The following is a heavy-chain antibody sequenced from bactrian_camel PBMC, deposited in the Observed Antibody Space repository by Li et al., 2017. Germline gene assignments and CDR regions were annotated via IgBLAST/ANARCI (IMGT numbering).Heavy chain of an antibody. CDR2: IDIDGAI. Sequence: HVQLVESGGGSVPVGGSLRLSCAASGFTFSAACMAWFRQAPGKEREGVAAIDIDGAIKHADSVEGRFTISKDNARNILYLQMNSLKPEDTAMYYCAADPALGSWCDGGEYEYNYWGQGTQVTIS. J-gene: IGHJ4*01. CDR3: AADPALGSWCDGGEYEYNY. D-gene: IGHD6*01. CDR1: GFTFSAAC. V-gene: IGHV3S53*01.